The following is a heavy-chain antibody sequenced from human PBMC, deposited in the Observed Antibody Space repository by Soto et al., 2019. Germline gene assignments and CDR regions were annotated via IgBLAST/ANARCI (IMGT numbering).Heavy chain of an antibody. CDR2: INSDGSST. Sequence: GGSLRLSCAASGFTFSSYWMHWVRQAPGKGLVWVSRINSDGSSTSYADSVKGRFNISRDNAKNTLYLQVNSLRAEDTAVYYCARAPGIAAACDYWGQGTLVTVSS. CDR1: GFTFSSYW. D-gene: IGHD6-13*01. J-gene: IGHJ4*02. CDR3: ARAPGIAAACDY. V-gene: IGHV3-74*01.